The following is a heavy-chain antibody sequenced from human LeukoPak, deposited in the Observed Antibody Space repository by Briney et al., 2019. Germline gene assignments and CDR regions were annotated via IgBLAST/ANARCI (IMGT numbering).Heavy chain of an antibody. CDR1: GFTFTTYT. V-gene: IGHV3-21*01. J-gene: IGHJ5*02. D-gene: IGHD3-3*01. CDR3: ARAPISYYDFWSGPTWFDP. Sequence: GGSLRLSCAASGFTFTTYTMNWVRQAPGKGLEWVSSISSSSTYIYYADSVKGRFTISRDNAKNSLYLQMNSLRAEDTAVYYCARAPISYYDFWSGPTWFDPWGQGTLVTVSS. CDR2: ISSSSTYI.